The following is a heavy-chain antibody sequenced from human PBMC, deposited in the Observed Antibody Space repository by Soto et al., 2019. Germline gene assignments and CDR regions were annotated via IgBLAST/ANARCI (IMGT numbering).Heavy chain of an antibody. CDR2: TYYRSKWYN. CDR1: GDSVSSNSAA. Sequence: SQALSLTCAISGDSVSSNSAAWNWIRQSPSRGLEWLGRTYYRSKWYNDYAVSVKSRITINPDTSKNQFSLQLNSVTPEATAVYYSAIDYRSTPHRGRYQWYDPCGQGTLVTVS. D-gene: IGHD2-2*01. CDR3: AIDYRSTPHRGRYQWYDP. J-gene: IGHJ5*02. V-gene: IGHV6-1*01.